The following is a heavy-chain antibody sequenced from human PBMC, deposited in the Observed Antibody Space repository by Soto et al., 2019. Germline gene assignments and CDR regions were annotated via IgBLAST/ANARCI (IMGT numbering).Heavy chain of an antibody. V-gene: IGHV4-34*01. CDR3: ASTHKGPERRKQYYYYYMDV. CDR1: GGSFSGYY. D-gene: IGHD1-1*01. Sequence: PSETLSLTCAVYGGSFSGYYWSWIRQPPGKGLEWIGEINHSGSTNYNPSLKSRVTISVDTSKNQFSLKLSSVTAADTAVYYCASTHKGPERRKQYYYYYMDVWGKGTTVTVSS. J-gene: IGHJ6*03. CDR2: INHSGST.